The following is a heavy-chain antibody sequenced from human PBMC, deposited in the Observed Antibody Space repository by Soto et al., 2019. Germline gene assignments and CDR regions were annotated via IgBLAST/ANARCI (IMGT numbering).Heavy chain of an antibody. CDR1: GGSISSYY. CDR3: ARGLQLNYYYYYGMDV. V-gene: IGHV4-59*01. CDR2: IYYSGST. J-gene: IGHJ6*02. Sequence: PSETLSLTCTVSGGSISSYYWSWIRQPPGKGLEWIGYIYYSGSTNYNPSLKSRVTISVDTSKNQFSLKLSSVTAADTAVYYCARGLQLNYYYYYGMDVWGQGTTVTVSS. D-gene: IGHD6-6*01.